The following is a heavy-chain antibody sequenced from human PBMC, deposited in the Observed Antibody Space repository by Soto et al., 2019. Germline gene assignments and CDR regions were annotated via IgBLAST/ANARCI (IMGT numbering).Heavy chain of an antibody. Sequence: PSQTLSLTCAVSGGSISSGGYSWSWIRQPPGKGLEWIGYIYHSGSTYYNPSLKSRVTISVDRSKNQFSLKLSSVTAADTAVYYCARVTYYYDSSGYPRRYYFDYSGQGTLVTVSS. J-gene: IGHJ4*02. D-gene: IGHD3-22*01. V-gene: IGHV4-30-2*01. CDR2: IYHSGST. CDR3: ARVTYYYDSSGYPRRYYFDY. CDR1: GGSISSGGYS.